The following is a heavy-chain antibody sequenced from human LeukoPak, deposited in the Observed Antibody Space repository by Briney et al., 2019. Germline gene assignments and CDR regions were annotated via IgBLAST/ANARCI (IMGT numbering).Heavy chain of an antibody. CDR2: IWYDGSNK. D-gene: IGHD5-18*01. CDR1: GFTFSSYG. Sequence: PGGSLRLSCAASGFTFSSYGMHWVRQAPGKGLEWVAVIWYDGSNKYYADSVKGRFTISGDNSKNTLYLQMNSLRAEDTAVYYCAMWIQVWKFDYWGQGTLVTVSS. J-gene: IGHJ4*02. CDR3: AMWIQVWKFDY. V-gene: IGHV3-33*01.